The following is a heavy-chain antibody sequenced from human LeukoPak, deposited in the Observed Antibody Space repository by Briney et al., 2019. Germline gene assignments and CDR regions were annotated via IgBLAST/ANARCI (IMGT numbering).Heavy chain of an antibody. J-gene: IGHJ4*02. Sequence: SETLSLTCTVSGYSISSGYYWGWIRQPPGKGLEWIGSIYHSGSTYYNPSLKSRVTISVDTSKNQFSLKLSSVTAADTAVYYCARGRQQLFDYWGQGTLVTVSS. CDR3: ARGRQQLFDY. D-gene: IGHD6-13*01. CDR2: IYHSGST. CDR1: GYSISSGYY. V-gene: IGHV4-38-2*02.